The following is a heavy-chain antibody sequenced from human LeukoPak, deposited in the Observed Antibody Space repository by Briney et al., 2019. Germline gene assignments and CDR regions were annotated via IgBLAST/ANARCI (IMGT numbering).Heavy chain of an antibody. V-gene: IGHV3-23*01. J-gene: IGHJ4*02. CDR1: GFTFSSYA. CDR2: ISGSGGST. D-gene: IGHD3-22*01. Sequence: GGSLRLSCAASGFTFSSYAMSWVRQAPGKGLEWVSAISGSGGSTYYADSVKGRFTISRDNSKNTLYLQMNSLRAEDTAVYYCATSGYYDSSGPLDYWGQGTLVTVSS. CDR3: ATSGYYDSSGPLDY.